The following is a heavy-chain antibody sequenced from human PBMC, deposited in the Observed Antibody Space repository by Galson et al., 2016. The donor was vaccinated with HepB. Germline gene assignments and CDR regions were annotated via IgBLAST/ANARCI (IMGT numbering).Heavy chain of an antibody. D-gene: IGHD4-17*01. CDR2: IHMDGSAR. Sequence: SLRLSCAVSGFTFSSYWMSWVRQAPGKGLEWVAHIHMDGSARYYGDSVKGRFTISRDNAKNALYLQMNSLRAEDTAVYYCARGPLTVNTYCCWFDPWGQGTLVTVSS. V-gene: IGHV3-7*01. J-gene: IGHJ5*02. CDR1: GFTFSSYW. CDR3: ARGPLTVNTYCCWFDP.